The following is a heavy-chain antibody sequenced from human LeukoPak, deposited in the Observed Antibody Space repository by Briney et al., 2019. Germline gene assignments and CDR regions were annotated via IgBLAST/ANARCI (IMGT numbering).Heavy chain of an antibody. CDR1: EFTFSHYN. CDR2: ITGSGSSI. V-gene: IGHV3-48*01. J-gene: IGHJ4*02. D-gene: IGHD5-12*01. CDR3: ARVEASGYDYGAFDY. Sequence: GGSLRLSCAASEFTFSHYNMNWFRRAPGKGLEWVSYITGSGSSIYYADSVKGRFTISRDNARNSLYLQMDSLRAEDTAVYYCARVEASGYDYGAFDYWGQGTLVTVSS.